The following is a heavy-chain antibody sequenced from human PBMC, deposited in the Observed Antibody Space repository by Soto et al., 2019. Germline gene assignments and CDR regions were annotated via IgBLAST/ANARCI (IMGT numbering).Heavy chain of an antibody. CDR3: ARAGRGSGDFAPRMDV. J-gene: IGHJ6*02. CDR2: IYHSGST. CDR1: GGSISSGGYS. D-gene: IGHD3-10*01. Sequence: PSETLSLTCAVSGGSISSGGYSWSWIRQPPGKGLEWIGYIYHSGSTYYNPSLKSRVTISVDRSKNQFSLKLSSVTAADTAVYYCARAGRGSGDFAPRMDVWGQGTTVTVSS. V-gene: IGHV4-30-2*01.